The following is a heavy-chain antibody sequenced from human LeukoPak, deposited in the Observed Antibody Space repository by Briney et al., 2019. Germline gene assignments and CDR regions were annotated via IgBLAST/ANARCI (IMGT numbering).Heavy chain of an antibody. CDR2: IRYDGSKK. Sequence: GGSLRLSCAASGFIFSSYGMHWVRQAPGKGLEWVAFIRYDGSKKYYADSVKGRFTISRDNSKNTLYLQMNSLRAEDTALYYCARAGGDPFDYYYQMDVWGKGTTVTVSS. CDR1: GFIFSSYG. J-gene: IGHJ6*03. D-gene: IGHD3-16*01. V-gene: IGHV3-30*02. CDR3: ARAGGDPFDYYYQMDV.